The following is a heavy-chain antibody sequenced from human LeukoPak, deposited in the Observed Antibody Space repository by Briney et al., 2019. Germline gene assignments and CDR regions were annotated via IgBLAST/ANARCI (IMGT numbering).Heavy chain of an antibody. D-gene: IGHD3-10*01. CDR3: VSHGSGIFYKTLSY. CDR1: GPTFNTYW. Sequence: GASLQISCKGSGPTFNTYWIGWIRQVPGRGLEWMGVIYPGDSETRYSPSFQGQVTISADKSMNTAYLQWGSLKASDTAMYYCVSHGSGIFYKTLSYWGQGTLVTVSS. V-gene: IGHV5-51*01. J-gene: IGHJ4*02. CDR2: IYPGDSET.